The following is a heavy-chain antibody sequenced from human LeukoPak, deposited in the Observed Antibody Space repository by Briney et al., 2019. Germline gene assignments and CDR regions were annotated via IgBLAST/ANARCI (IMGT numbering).Heavy chain of an antibody. D-gene: IGHD3-3*01. V-gene: IGHV3-30*18. CDR1: GFTFSSYG. J-gene: IGHJ6*02. CDR3: AKDLAPKRYYDFWSGYYMNYYCGMDV. Sequence: GGPLRLSCAASGFTFSSYGMHWVRQAPGKGLEWVAVISYDGSNKYYADSVKGRFTISRDNSKNTLYLQMNSLRAEDTAVYYCAKDLAPKRYYDFWSGYYMNYYCGMDVWGQGTTVTVSS. CDR2: ISYDGSNK.